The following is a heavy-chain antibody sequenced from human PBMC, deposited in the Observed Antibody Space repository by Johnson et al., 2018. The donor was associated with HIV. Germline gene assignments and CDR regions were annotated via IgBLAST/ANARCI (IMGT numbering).Heavy chain of an antibody. D-gene: IGHD3-22*01. Sequence: QVQLVESGGGVVQPGRSLRLSCAASGFTFSSYAMHWVRQAPGKGLEWVAVISYDGSNKYYEDSVKGSFTISRDNSKNTLYLQMNSLRAEDTAVYYCAATYYYVGSGSRYPCDIWSQGTMVTVSS. J-gene: IGHJ3*02. CDR1: GFTFSSYA. CDR2: ISYDGSNK. V-gene: IGHV3-30-3*01. CDR3: AATYYYVGSGSRYPCDI.